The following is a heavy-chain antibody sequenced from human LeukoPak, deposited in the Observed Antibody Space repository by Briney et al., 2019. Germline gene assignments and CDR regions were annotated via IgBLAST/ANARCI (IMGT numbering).Heavy chain of an antibody. CDR1: GYSFTSYW. J-gene: IGHJ4*02. D-gene: IGHD4-11*01. CDR2: IYPGDSDT. V-gene: IGHV5-51*01. Sequence: GESLKISCKGSGYSFTSYWIGWVRQVPGKGLEWMGIIYPGDSDTRYSPSFQGQVTISADKSISTAYLQWSSLKASDTAMYYCARHVRGPDYSNYYFDYWGQGTLVTVSS. CDR3: ARHVRGPDYSNYYFDY.